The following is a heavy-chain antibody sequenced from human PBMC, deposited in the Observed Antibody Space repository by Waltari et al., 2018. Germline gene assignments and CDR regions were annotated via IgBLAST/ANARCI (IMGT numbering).Heavy chain of an antibody. CDR3: ARFVGYSSGWFTSDY. CDR2: SSPHRGGT. D-gene: IGHD6-19*01. Sequence: QVQLVQSGAEVKKPGASVKVSCKASGYTFTGYYMHWVRQAPGQGLEWRGRSSPHRGGTNYAQKLQGRVTMTRDTSISTAYMELSRLGSDDTAVYYCARFVGYSSGWFTSDYWGQGTLVTVSS. J-gene: IGHJ4*02. V-gene: IGHV1-2*06. CDR1: GYTFTGYY.